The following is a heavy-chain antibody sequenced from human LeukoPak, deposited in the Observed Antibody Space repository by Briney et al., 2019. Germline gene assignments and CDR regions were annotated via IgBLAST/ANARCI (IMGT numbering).Heavy chain of an antibody. Sequence: ASVKVSCKASGGTFSSYAISWVRQAPGQGLEWMGGIIPILGTANYAQKFQGRVTITADESTSTAYMELSSLRSEDTAVYYCARSKLDYYYYMDVWGKGTTVTVSS. CDR2: IIPILGTA. CDR3: ARSKLDYYYYMDV. CDR1: GGTFSSYA. J-gene: IGHJ6*03. V-gene: IGHV1-69*13.